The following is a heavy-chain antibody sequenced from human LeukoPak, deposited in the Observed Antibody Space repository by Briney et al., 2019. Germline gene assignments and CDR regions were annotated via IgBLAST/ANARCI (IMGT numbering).Heavy chain of an antibody. D-gene: IGHD3-16*01. V-gene: IGHV3-11*01. Sequence: PGGSLGLSCAASGFKFSDYYMSWIRQAPGKGLEWVSYISTSGSTIYYADSEKGRFTISRDNAKNSLYLQMNSLRAEDTAVYYCARWGSRTQRAFDIWGQGTMVTVSS. J-gene: IGHJ3*02. CDR1: GFKFSDYY. CDR2: ISTSGSTI. CDR3: ARWGSRTQRAFDI.